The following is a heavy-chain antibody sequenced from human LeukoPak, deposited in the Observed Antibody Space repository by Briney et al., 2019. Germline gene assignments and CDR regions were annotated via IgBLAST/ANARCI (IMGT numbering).Heavy chain of an antibody. CDR3: ARGGTVLRPNSPYDY. Sequence: ASVKVSCKASGYTFTSYGISWVRQAPGQGLEWMGWISAYNGNTNYAQKLQGRVTMTRDTSTSTVYMELSSLRSDDTAVYYCARGGTVLRPNSPYDYWGQGTLVTVSS. V-gene: IGHV1-18*01. D-gene: IGHD4-17*01. CDR2: ISAYNGNT. J-gene: IGHJ4*02. CDR1: GYTFTSYG.